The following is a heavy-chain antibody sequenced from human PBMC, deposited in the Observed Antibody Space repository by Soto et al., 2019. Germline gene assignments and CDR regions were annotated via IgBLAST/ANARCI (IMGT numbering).Heavy chain of an antibody. Sequence: XSGKVSYRASGGTFSSYALSWVRQAPGQGLEWMGGIIPIFGTANYAQKFQGRVTITADESTSTAYMELSSLRSEDTAVYYCARAGNYAPRYGRKWFDTWGQGTLVTVSS. CDR2: IIPIFGTA. J-gene: IGHJ5*02. D-gene: IGHD3-16*01. CDR3: ARAGNYAPRYGRKWFDT. CDR1: GGTFSSYA. V-gene: IGHV1-69*13.